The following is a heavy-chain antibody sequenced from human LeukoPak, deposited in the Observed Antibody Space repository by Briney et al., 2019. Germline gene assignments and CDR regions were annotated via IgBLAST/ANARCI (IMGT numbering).Heavy chain of an antibody. D-gene: IGHD6-13*01. CDR2: IHYSGSSGST. CDR1: GGSVTSYY. CDR3: ARISDLAAAGTYDY. V-gene: IGHV4-59*02. Sequence: PSETLSLTCTVSGGSVTSYYWSWIRQPPGKGLEWIGNIHYSGSSGSTNYNPSLKSRVTKSVDTSTNQLSLRLSSVTAADTAVYYCARISDLAAAGTYDYWGQGTLVTVSS. J-gene: IGHJ4*02.